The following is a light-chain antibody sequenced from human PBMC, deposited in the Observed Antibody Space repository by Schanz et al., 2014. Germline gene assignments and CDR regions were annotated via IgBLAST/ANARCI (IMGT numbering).Light chain of an antibody. CDR3: SSYAGSTTAYV. J-gene: IGLJ1*01. V-gene: IGLV2-8*01. CDR2: EVS. CDR1: SSDVGGYNY. Sequence: QSALTQPPSASGSPGQSVTISCTGTSSDVGGYNYVSWYQQHPGKAPKLMIYEVSKRPSGVPDRFSGSKSGNTASLTVSGPQAEDEVDYYCSSYAGSTTAYVFGTGTKLTVL.